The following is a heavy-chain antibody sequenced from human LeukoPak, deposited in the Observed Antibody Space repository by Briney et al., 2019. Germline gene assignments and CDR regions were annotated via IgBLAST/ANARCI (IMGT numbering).Heavy chain of an antibody. Sequence: SVKVSCKASGYTFTNYGISWVRQAPGQGLEWMGGIIPIFGTANYAQKFQGRVTITTDESTSTAYMELSSLRSEDTAVYYCARGSMYYDFWKGRGYYFDYWGQGTLVTVSS. V-gene: IGHV1-69*05. CDR1: GYTFTNYG. CDR2: IIPIFGTA. J-gene: IGHJ4*02. CDR3: ARGSMYYDFWKGRGYYFDY. D-gene: IGHD3-3*01.